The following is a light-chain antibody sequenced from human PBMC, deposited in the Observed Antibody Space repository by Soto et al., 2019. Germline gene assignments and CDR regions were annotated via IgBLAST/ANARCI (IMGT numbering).Light chain of an antibody. CDR3: QSYDNSLSGWV. CDR1: SSNIGARYN. Sequence: QSVLTQPPSVSGAPGQRVTISCTGSSSNIGARYNVHWYQQFPGTAPKLLIYENSNRPSGVPDRFSASKSGTSASLAITGLQAEDEADYSCQSYDNSLSGWVFGGGTKVTVL. V-gene: IGLV1-40*01. CDR2: ENS. J-gene: IGLJ3*02.